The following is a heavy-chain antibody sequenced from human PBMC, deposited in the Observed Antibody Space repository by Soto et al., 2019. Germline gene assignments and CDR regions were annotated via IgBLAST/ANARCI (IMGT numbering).Heavy chain of an antibody. V-gene: IGHV3-23*01. J-gene: IGHJ4*02. CDR1: GFTFSSYD. Sequence: EVQLLDSGGGLVQPGGSLRLSCVGSGFTFSSYDMTWVRQAPGKGLEWVSSFSFYGRRDNTYYADSVKGRFTISRDNSRNTVYLQMDNLRVEDTAVYYCAKSLYNGNGGPNDHWGQGTLVTVSS. CDR3: AKSLYNGNGGPNDH. D-gene: IGHD1-20*01. CDR2: FSFYGRRDNT.